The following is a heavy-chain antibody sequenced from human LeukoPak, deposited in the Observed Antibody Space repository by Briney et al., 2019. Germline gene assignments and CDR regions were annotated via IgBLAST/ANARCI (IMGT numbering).Heavy chain of an antibody. D-gene: IGHD3-10*01. V-gene: IGHV3-33*01. CDR2: IWYDGSNK. J-gene: IGHJ5*02. Sequence: GGSLRLSCAASGFTFSSYGMHWVRQAPGKGLEWVAVIWYDGSNKYYADSVKGRFTISRDNSKNTLYLQMNGLRAEDTAVYYCARDSVGGGGNWFDPWGQGTLVTVSS. CDR3: ARDSVGGGGNWFDP. CDR1: GFTFSSYG.